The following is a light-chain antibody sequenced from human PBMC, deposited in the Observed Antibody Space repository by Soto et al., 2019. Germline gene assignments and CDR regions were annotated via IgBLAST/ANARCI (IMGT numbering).Light chain of an antibody. CDR2: GAS. Sequence: IVLTPSPGNRSFSAVESAPLSCMASQSVSSSYLACYQQKPGQAPRLPIYGASNRATGIPDRCSGSGSGTDFTLTSSRLEPDDFAVYYYQQYGSSGPFGQGTKVAIK. V-gene: IGKV3-20*01. J-gene: IGKJ1*01. CDR3: QQYGSSGP. CDR1: QSVSSSY.